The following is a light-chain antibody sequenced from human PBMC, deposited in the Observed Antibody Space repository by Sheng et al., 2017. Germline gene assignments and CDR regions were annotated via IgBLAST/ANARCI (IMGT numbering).Light chain of an antibody. CDR3: SSYTSSSTLVV. CDR1: SSDVGGYNY. V-gene: IGLV2-14*01. J-gene: IGLJ2*01. CDR2: DVS. Sequence: QSALTQPASVSGSPGQSITISCTGTSSDVGGYNYVSWYQQHPGKAPKLIIYDVSNRPSGVSNRFSGSKSGNTASLTISGLQAEDEADYYCSSYTSSSTLVVFGGG.